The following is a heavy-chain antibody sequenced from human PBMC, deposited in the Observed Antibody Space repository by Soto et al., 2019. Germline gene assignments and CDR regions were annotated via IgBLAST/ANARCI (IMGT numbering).Heavy chain of an antibody. CDR1: GYTFTSYG. Sequence: GASVKVSCKASGYTFTSYGISWVRQAPGQGLEWMGWISAYNGNTNYAQKLQGRVTMTTDTSTSTAYMELRSLRSDDTAVYYCARYSSGWYGQAHFDYWGQGTLVTVSS. CDR2: ISAYNGNT. V-gene: IGHV1-18*01. CDR3: ARYSSGWYGQAHFDY. J-gene: IGHJ4*02. D-gene: IGHD6-19*01.